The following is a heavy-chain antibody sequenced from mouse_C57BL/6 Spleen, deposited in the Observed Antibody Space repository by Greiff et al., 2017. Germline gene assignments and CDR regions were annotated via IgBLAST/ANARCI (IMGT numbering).Heavy chain of an antibody. D-gene: IGHD1-1*01. J-gene: IGHJ2*01. CDR2: SYPGDGDT. CDR3: ARPGYGSFYFDY. V-gene: IGHV1-82*01. Sequence: QVQLQQSGPELVKPGASVKISCKASGYAFSSSWMNWVKQRPGKGLEWIGRSYPGDGDTNYNGKFKGKATLTADKSSSTAYMQLSSLTSEDSAVYFCARPGYGSFYFDYWGQGTTLTVSS. CDR1: GYAFSSSW.